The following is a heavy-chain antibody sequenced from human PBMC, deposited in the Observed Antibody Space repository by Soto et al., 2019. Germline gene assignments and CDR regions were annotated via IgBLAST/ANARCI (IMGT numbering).Heavy chain of an antibody. J-gene: IGHJ3*02. Sequence: EVQLLESGGGLVQPGGSLRLSCAASGFTFSSYAMSWVRQAPGRGLEWVAAISGRGGSTYYADSVKGRFTISRYNAKNTLYLQMNSLRAEDTAVYYCAKDPFNSYYGSGRRDAFDIWGQGTMVTVSS. CDR3: AKDPFNSYYGSGRRDAFDI. D-gene: IGHD3-10*01. CDR2: ISGRGGST. CDR1: GFTFSSYA. V-gene: IGHV3-23*01.